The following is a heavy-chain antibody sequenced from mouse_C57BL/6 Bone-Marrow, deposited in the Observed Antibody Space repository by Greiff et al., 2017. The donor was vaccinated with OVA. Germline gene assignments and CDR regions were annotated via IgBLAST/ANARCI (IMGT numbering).Heavy chain of an antibody. V-gene: IGHV1-81*01. J-gene: IGHJ3*01. D-gene: IGHD2-12*01. CDR3: ASDYYSNAWFAY. Sequence: QVQLQQSGAELVRPGASVKLSCKASGYTFTSYGISWVKQRPGQGLEWIGEIYPRSGNTYYNEKFKGKATLTADKSSSTAYMELLSLTSADDAVYFCASDYYSNAWFAYWGQGTLVTVSA. CDR2: IYPRSGNT. CDR1: GYTFTSYG.